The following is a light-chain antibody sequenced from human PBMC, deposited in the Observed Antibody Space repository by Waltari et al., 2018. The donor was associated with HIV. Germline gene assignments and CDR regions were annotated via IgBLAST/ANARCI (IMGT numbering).Light chain of an antibody. CDR1: NSDVGGYNY. CDR2: DVT. J-gene: IGLJ2*01. CDR3: GSYAGSYTWL. V-gene: IGLV2-11*01. Sequence: QSALTQPRSVSGSPGQSVTISCIVTNSDVGGYNYVSWYRQHPGEAPKLIIYDVTKRPSGVPDRFSGAKSVNTASLTVSGLQADDEAEYYCGSYAGSYTWLFGGGTKLTVL.